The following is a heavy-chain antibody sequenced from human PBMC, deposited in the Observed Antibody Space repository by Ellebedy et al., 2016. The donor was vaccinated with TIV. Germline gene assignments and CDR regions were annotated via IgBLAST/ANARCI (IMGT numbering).Heavy chain of an antibody. CDR2: IYYSGST. J-gene: IGHJ4*02. Sequence: MPTETLSLTCTVSGGSVSSGSYYWSWIRQPPGKGLEWIGYIYYSGSTNYNPSLKSRVTISVDTSKNQFSLKLSSVTAADTAVYYCAGMVRGVHFDYWGQGTLVTVSS. D-gene: IGHD3-10*01. V-gene: IGHV4-61*01. CDR1: GGSVSSGSYY. CDR3: AGMVRGVHFDY.